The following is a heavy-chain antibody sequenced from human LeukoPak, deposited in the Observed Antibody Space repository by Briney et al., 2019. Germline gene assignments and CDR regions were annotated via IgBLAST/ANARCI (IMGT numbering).Heavy chain of an antibody. D-gene: IGHD1-7*01. V-gene: IGHV3-30-3*01. CDR1: GFTFSSYA. J-gene: IGHJ4*02. CDR2: ISYDGSNK. Sequence: PGGSLRLSCAASGFTFSSYAMHWVCQAPGKGLEWVAIISYDGSNKYYADSVKGRLTISRDNSKNTLYLQLYSLRAEDTAVYYCARVGDYNGNYYLDYWGQGILVTV. CDR3: ARVGDYNGNYYLDY.